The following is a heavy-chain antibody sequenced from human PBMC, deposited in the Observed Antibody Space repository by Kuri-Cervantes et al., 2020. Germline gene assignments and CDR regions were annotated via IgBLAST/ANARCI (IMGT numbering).Heavy chain of an antibody. CDR3: ARDYVWGSYRLIDY. CDR2: MNPNSGNT. Sequence: ASVKVSCKASGYTFTSYDIYWVRQATGQGLEWMGWMNPNSGNTANAQKFQARLIMTRDSSISTAYMELSSLRSEDTAVYYCARDYVWGSYRLIDYWGQGTLVTVSS. J-gene: IGHJ4*02. CDR1: GYTFTSYD. V-gene: IGHV1-8*01. D-gene: IGHD3-16*02.